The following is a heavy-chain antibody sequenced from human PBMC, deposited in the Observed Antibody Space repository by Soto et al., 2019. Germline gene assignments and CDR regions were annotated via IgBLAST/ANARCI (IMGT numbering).Heavy chain of an antibody. V-gene: IGHV1-58*02. CDR3: SADHPHTAIGWPV. J-gene: IGHJ2*01. CDR2: IVVASGRT. Sequence: TSVKVSCKASGFDFGSFGIQFLRQTRGRGLEWIGWIVVASGRTNYARQFQGRVAFSRDMSSTTAYMDLYDLKSDDTAVYFCSADHPHTAIGWPVWGR. CDR1: GFDFGSFG.